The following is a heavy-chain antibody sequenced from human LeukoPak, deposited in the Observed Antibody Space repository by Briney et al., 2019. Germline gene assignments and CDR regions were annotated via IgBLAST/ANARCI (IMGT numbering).Heavy chain of an antibody. Sequence: GGSLRLSCAASGFTFSTYWMSWVRQASGKGLEWVANIKQDGSEKYYVDSVKGRFTISRDNAKNSLYLQMNSLRAEDPAMYYCARDSAGNDYWGQGTLVTVSS. CDR3: ARDSAGNDY. V-gene: IGHV3-7*01. CDR1: GFTFSTYW. CDR2: IKQDGSEK. D-gene: IGHD6-13*01. J-gene: IGHJ4*02.